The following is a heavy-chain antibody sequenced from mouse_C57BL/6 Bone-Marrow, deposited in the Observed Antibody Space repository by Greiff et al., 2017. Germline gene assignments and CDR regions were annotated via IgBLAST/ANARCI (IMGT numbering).Heavy chain of an antibody. Sequence: QVQLQQSGPELVKPGASVKISCKASGYAFSSSWMNWVKQRPGKGLEWIGRIYPGDGDTNYNGKFTGKATLTADKSSSTAYMQLSSLTSDDSAVYFCARFYDGYLYYYAMDYWGQGTSVTVSS. CDR2: IYPGDGDT. CDR3: ARFYDGYLYYYAMDY. V-gene: IGHV1-82*01. D-gene: IGHD2-3*01. J-gene: IGHJ4*01. CDR1: GYAFSSSW.